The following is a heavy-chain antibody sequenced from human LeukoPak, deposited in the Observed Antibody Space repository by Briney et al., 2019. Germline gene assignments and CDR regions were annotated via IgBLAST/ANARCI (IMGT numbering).Heavy chain of an antibody. CDR2: ISGSGGST. Sequence: GGSLRLSCAASGFTFSSYAMSWVRQAPGKGLEWVSAISGSGGSTYYADSVKGRFTISRDNSKNTLYLQMNSLRAEGTAVYYCAKSYADSEDYYYDSSGYYHDAFDIWGQGTMVTVSS. V-gene: IGHV3-23*01. CDR1: GFTFSSYA. J-gene: IGHJ3*02. D-gene: IGHD3-22*01. CDR3: AKSYADSEDYYYDSSGYYHDAFDI.